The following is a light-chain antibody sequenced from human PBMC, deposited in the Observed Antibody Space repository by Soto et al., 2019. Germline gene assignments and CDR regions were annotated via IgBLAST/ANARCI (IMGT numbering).Light chain of an antibody. Sequence: EIVLTQSPGTLSLSLGDRVTLSCRASQRVANNYLAWFQQKPGQGPRLLIYDASIRDTGIPDKFIGSGSGTDFTLTISRLEPEDFAVYFCQQTGSLPFTFGQGTKLEIK. CDR3: QQTGSLPFT. CDR1: QRVANNY. J-gene: IGKJ2*01. V-gene: IGKV3-20*01. CDR2: DAS.